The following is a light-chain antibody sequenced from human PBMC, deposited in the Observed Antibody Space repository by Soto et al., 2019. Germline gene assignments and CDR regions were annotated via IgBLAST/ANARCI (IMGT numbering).Light chain of an antibody. V-gene: IGKV1-5*01. J-gene: IGKJ1*01. CDR3: QQYNSYTPWT. CDR2: DAS. CDR1: QSISSW. Sequence: DIQMTQSPSTLSASVGDRVTITCRASQSISSWLAWYQQKPGKAPKLLIYDASSLESGVPSRFSGSGSGTEFTLTISSLQPDDFATYCYQQYNSYTPWTFGQGTKVEIK.